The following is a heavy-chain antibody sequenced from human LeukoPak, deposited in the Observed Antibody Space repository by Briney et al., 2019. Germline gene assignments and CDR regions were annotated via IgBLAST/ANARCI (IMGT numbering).Heavy chain of an antibody. D-gene: IGHD6-13*01. Sequence: SETLSLTCTVSGGSISSSSYYWGWIRQPPGKGLEWIGSIYYSGSTYYNPSLKSRVTISVDTSKNQFSLKLSSVTAADTAVYYCASVIAAAGILAWGQGTLVTVSS. V-gene: IGHV4-39*07. CDR3: ASVIAAAGILA. CDR2: IYYSGST. J-gene: IGHJ5*02. CDR1: GGSISSSSYY.